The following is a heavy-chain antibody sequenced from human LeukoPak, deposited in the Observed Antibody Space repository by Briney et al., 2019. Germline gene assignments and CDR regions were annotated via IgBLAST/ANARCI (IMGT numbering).Heavy chain of an antibody. J-gene: IGHJ4*02. CDR1: GFTFSSYS. D-gene: IGHD2-15*01. V-gene: IGHV3-48*01. CDR3: ARDLGYCSGGSCYPHDY. CDR2: ISSSSSTI. Sequence: HPGGSLRLSCAASGFTFSSYSMNWVRQAPGKGLEWVSYISSSSSTIYYADSVKGRFTISRDNAKNSLYLQMNSLRAEDTAVYYCARDLGYCSGGSCYPHDYWGQGTLVTVSS.